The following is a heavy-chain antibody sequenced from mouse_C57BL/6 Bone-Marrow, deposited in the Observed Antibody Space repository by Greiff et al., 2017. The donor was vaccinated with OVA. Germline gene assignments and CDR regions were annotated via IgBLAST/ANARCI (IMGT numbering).Heavy chain of an antibody. CDR2: ISYDGSN. D-gene: IGHD2-5*01. J-gene: IGHJ4*01. V-gene: IGHV3-6*01. CDR3: ARNAYYSNYDYYAMDY. CDR1: GYSITSCYY. Sequence: DVKLQESGPGLVKPSQSLSLTCSVTGYSITSCYYWYWIRQFPGNKLEWMGYISYDGSNNYNPSLKNRISITRDTSKNQFFLKLNSVTTEDTATYYCARNAYYSNYDYYAMDYWGQGTSVTVSS.